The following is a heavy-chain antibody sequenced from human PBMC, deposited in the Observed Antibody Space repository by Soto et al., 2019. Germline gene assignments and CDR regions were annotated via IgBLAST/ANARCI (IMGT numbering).Heavy chain of an antibody. V-gene: IGHV3-30*18. CDR2: ISYDGSNQ. Sequence: PGGSLRLSCAASGFTFSSYWMSWVRQAPDKGLEWVALISYDGSNQYYADSVKGRFTISRDNSKNTLFLQMNSLRADDTAVYYCAKDQASGQGSFDSWGQGTLVTVSS. CDR3: AKDQASGQGSFDS. J-gene: IGHJ4*02. CDR1: GFTFSSYW.